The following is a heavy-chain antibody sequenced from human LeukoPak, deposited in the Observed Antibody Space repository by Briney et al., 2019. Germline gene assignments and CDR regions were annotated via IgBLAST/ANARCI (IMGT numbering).Heavy chain of an antibody. J-gene: IGHJ5*02. D-gene: IGHD3-16*02. CDR2: IKQDGSEK. V-gene: IGHV3-7*01. Sequence: GSLRLSCAAPGFTLSSYWMSWVRQAPGKGLEWVANIKQDGSEKYYVDSVKGRFTIPRDNAKNSLYLQMNSLRAEDTAVYYCARLRLGELSLAWFDPWGQGTLVTVSS. CDR3: ARLRLGELSLAWFDP. CDR1: GFTLSSYW.